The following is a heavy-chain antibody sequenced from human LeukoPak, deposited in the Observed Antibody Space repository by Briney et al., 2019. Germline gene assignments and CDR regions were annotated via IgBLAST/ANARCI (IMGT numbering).Heavy chain of an antibody. CDR2: IYYSGST. Sequence: SETLSLTCTVSGGSISSSSYYWGWIRQPPGKGLEWIGSIYYSGSTYYNPSLKSRVTISVDTPKNQFSLKLSSVTAADTAVYYCARPERDSSGFDYWGQGTLVTVSS. CDR1: GGSISSSSYY. J-gene: IGHJ4*02. D-gene: IGHD6-19*01. CDR3: ARPERDSSGFDY. V-gene: IGHV4-39*01.